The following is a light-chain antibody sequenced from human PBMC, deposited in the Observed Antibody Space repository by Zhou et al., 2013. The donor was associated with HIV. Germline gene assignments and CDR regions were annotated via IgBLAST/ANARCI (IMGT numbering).Light chain of an antibody. CDR2: KAS. Sequence: DIQMTQSPSTLSASVGDRVTITCRASQSISSWLAWYQQKPGKAPKLLIYKASSLETGVPSRFSGSGSGTEFTLTISSLQPEDFGTFSCQQHHFYPVTFGPGTRLQI. J-gene: IGKJ5*01. V-gene: IGKV1-5*03. CDR1: QSISSW. CDR3: QQHHFYPVT.